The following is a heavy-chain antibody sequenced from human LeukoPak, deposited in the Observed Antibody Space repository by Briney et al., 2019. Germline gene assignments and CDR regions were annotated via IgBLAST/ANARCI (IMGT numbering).Heavy chain of an antibody. CDR1: GGSFSGYY. J-gene: IGHJ5*02. CDR2: INHSGST. Sequence: PSETLSLTCAVYGGSFSGYYWSWTRQPPGKGLEWIGEINHSGSTNYNPSLKSRVTISVDTSKNQFSLKLSSVTAADTAVYYCARGRVAKMIVRGHWFDPWGQGTLVTVSS. CDR3: ARGRVAKMIVRGHWFDP. D-gene: IGHD3-10*01. V-gene: IGHV4-34*01.